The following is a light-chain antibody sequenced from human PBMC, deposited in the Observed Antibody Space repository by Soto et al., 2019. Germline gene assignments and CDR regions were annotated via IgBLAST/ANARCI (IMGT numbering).Light chain of an antibody. CDR1: NSNIGRNA. Sequence: QSVLTQPPSASGTPGQRVAISCSGSNSNIGRNAVHWYQHLPGAAPKLLIYNNDQRDSGIPDRFSGSKSGTSASLAISGLQSEDEAAYYCSTWDDCLNVVVFGGGTKLTVL. V-gene: IGLV1-44*01. CDR2: NND. J-gene: IGLJ2*01. CDR3: STWDDCLNVVV.